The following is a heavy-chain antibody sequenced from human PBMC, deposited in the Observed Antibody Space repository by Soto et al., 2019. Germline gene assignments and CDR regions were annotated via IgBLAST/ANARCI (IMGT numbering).Heavy chain of an antibody. CDR1: GLIFSSHG. Sequence: QVQLVESGGDVVQPGRSLRLSCAASGLIFSSHGMHWVRRAPDTGLEWVAFIWSDGSNKYYSDSVKGRITISRDDSKNTLYLQMSSLRAEDTAVYYCARDRGVTYLDSWGQGTLVTVSS. J-gene: IGHJ5*01. D-gene: IGHD3-10*01. V-gene: IGHV3-33*01. CDR2: IWSDGSNK. CDR3: ARDRGVTYLDS.